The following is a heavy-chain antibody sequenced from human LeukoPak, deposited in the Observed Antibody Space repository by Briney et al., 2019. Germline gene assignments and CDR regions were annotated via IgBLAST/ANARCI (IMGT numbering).Heavy chain of an antibody. CDR2: INTRSSYI. D-gene: IGHD6-19*01. V-gene: IGHV3-21*01. Sequence: GGSLRLSCAASGFTFTSFSFNWVRQAPGKGLEWVSSINTRSSYIWYADSVKGRFTISRDNAQNSLYLQMNSLRVVDTAVYYCVRELSGSGNVYYFDHWGQGTLVTVSS. CDR1: GFTFTSFS. J-gene: IGHJ4*02. CDR3: VRELSGSGNVYYFDH.